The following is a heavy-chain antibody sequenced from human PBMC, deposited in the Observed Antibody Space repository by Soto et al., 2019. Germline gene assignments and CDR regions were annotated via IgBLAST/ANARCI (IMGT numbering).Heavy chain of an antibody. D-gene: IGHD5-18*01. CDR2: IYNSGST. V-gene: IGHV4-59*08. Sequence: SETLSLTCTFSGFSSSSYYWSLIRQPTGKGLEWIGYIYNSGSTNYNPSLKSRVTISVDTSKNQFSLKLTSVTAADTAVYYCARSERGYTYGQTFDYWGQGTLVTVSS. J-gene: IGHJ4*02. CDR3: ARSERGYTYGQTFDY. CDR1: GFSSSSYY.